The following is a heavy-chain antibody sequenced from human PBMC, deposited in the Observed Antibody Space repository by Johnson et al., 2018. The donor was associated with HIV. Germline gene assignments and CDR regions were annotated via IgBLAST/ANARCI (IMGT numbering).Heavy chain of an antibody. J-gene: IGHJ3*02. V-gene: IGHV3-30*04. CDR1: GFTFSSYA. D-gene: IGHD3/OR15-3a*01. CDR2: ISYDGSNK. CDR3: ATRGGTDWGGAFHI. Sequence: QVQLVESGGGVVQPGRSLRLSCAASGFTFSSYAMHWVRQAPGKGLEWVAVISYDGSNKYYADSVKGRFTISRDNSKNTLYLQMNSLRAEDTAVYYCATRGGTDWGGAFHIWGQGTMLTVSS.